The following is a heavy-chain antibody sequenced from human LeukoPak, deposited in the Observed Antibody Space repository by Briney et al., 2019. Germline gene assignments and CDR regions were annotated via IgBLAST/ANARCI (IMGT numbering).Heavy chain of an antibody. CDR3: AASVRYFDWLFPGAFDV. CDR2: IDPSDSYT. V-gene: IGHV5-10-1*01. J-gene: IGHJ3*01. CDR1: GHRFSSYW. D-gene: IGHD3-9*01. Sequence: GESLKISCEGSGHRFSSYWITWVRQMPGKGLEWMGRIDPSDSYTNYSPSFQGHVTISADKSINTAYVQWSSLSASHTAIYYCAASVRYFDWLFPGAFDVWGQGTTVTVSS.